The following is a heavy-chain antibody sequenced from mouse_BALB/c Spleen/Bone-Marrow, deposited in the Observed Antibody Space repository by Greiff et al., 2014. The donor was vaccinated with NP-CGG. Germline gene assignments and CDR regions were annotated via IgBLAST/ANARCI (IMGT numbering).Heavy chain of an antibody. CDR3: VRATRRFDY. CDR1: GFNIKDTY. CDR2: IDPANADT. V-gene: IGHV14-3*02. J-gene: IGHJ2*01. Sequence: EVQLQQSGAELVKPGASVKLSCTASGFNIKDTYIHWVKQRPEQGLEWIGLIDPANADTKYGPKFQGKATITADTSSNTVYLQCISLTSEDAAIYYGVRATRRFDYWGQGTTLTVSS. D-gene: IGHD3-1*01.